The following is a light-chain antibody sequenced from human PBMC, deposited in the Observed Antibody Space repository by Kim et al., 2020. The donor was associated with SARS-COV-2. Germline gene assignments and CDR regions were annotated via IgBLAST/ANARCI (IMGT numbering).Light chain of an antibody. CDR3: QAWDSSTAF. Sequence: SYELTQPPSVSVSPGQTASITCSVDKLGDKYACWYQQKPGQSPVLVIYQDSKRPSGIPERFSGSNSGNTATLTISGTQAMDEANYYCQAWDSSTAFFGGG. V-gene: IGLV3-1*01. CDR2: QDS. J-gene: IGLJ2*01. CDR1: KLGDKY.